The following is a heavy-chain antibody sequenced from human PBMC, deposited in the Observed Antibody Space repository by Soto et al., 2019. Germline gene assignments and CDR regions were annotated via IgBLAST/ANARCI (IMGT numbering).Heavy chain of an antibody. CDR1: GYIFTSYA. CDR3: ARDPMPTHYGILTPVAY. Sequence: QVQLVQSEAEVEKPGASVKVSCKASGYIFTSYAISWVRQAPGQGLEWMGWISVYNGNTNYEQNLQGRVTMTTDTSTTTAYLELRSLRSDDTAVYYWARDPMPTHYGILTPVAYWGQGPLVIVS. J-gene: IGHJ4*02. D-gene: IGHD3-9*01. CDR2: ISVYNGNT. V-gene: IGHV1-18*01.